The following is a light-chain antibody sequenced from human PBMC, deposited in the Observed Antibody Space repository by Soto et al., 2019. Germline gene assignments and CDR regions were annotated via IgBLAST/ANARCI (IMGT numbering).Light chain of an antibody. V-gene: IGLV2-23*02. J-gene: IGLJ1*01. Sequence: ALTQPASVSGSPGQSITISCTGTSRDVGRYNLVSWYQQHPGKAPKLMIYEVTKRPSGVSHRFSGSKSGTTASLTISGLQAEDEADYYCCSYAGIYVFGSGTKVTVL. CDR1: SRDVGRYNL. CDR2: EVT. CDR3: CSYAGIYV.